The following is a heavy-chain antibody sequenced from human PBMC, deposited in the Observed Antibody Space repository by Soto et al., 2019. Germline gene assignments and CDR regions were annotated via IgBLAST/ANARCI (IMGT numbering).Heavy chain of an antibody. D-gene: IGHD3-16*01. J-gene: IGHJ6*02. V-gene: IGHV5-51*01. Sequence: PGESLKISCKGSQYRFNSYWIGWVRQRPGKGLEWIGMIYPGDSDTTYSPSFEGQVTMSVDKSISTAYLEWNSLKASDSATYSCPRQGSNGASVYYPMDVWGQGTTVTVSS. CDR2: IYPGDSDT. CDR1: QYRFNSYW. CDR3: PRQGSNGASVYYPMDV.